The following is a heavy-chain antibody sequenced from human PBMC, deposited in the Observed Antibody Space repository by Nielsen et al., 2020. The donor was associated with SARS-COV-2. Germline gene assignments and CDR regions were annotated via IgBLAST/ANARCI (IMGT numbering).Heavy chain of an antibody. Sequence: ASVKVSCKASGYSFTTYAIHWARQAPGQRLEWMGWINADNGNTRYSQEFQGRVTLNRDPSASTAYMELSSLRSEDTAVYYCARHLRGYIDYWGQGTLVTVSS. V-gene: IGHV1-3*01. CDR3: ARHLRGYIDY. J-gene: IGHJ4*02. CDR2: INADNGNT. CDR1: GYSFTTYA.